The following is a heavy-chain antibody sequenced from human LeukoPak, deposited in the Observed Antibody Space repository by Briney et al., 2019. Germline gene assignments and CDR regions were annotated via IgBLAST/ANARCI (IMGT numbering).Heavy chain of an antibody. CDR3: ARSRFLEWLFPVDY. Sequence: GGSLRLSCAASGFTFSSYSMNWVRQAPGKGLEWVSSISSSSSYIYYADSVKGRFTISRDNAKNSLYLQMNSLRAEDTAVYYCARSRFLEWLFPVDYWGQGTLVTVSS. D-gene: IGHD3-3*01. CDR1: GFTFSSYS. J-gene: IGHJ4*02. V-gene: IGHV3-21*01. CDR2: ISSSSSYI.